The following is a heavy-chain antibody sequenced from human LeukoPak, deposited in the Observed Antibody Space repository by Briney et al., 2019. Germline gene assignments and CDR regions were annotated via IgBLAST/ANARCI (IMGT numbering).Heavy chain of an antibody. V-gene: IGHV4-4*02. Sequence: SGTVSLTCAVSGGSISSSNWWSWVRQPPGKGLEWIGEIDHSGSTNYNPSLKSRVTISVDKSKNQFSLKLSSVTAADTAVYYCAREYYDYVWGSYRTLNRMDYWGQGTLVTVSS. CDR1: GGSISSSNW. J-gene: IGHJ4*02. CDR2: IDHSGST. D-gene: IGHD3-16*02. CDR3: AREYYDYVWGSYRTLNRMDY.